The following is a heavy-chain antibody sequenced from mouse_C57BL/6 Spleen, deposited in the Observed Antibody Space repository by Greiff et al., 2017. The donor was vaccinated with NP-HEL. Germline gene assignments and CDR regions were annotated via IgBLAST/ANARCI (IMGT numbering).Heavy chain of an antibody. J-gene: IGHJ3*01. V-gene: IGHV1-81*01. Sequence: QVQLKESGAELARPGASVKLSCKASGYTFTSYGISWVKQRTGQGLAWIGEIYPRSGNTYYNEKFKGKATLTADKSSSTAYMELRSLTSEDSAVYFCARPQTAQASAWFAYWGQGTLVTVSA. D-gene: IGHD3-2*02. CDR2: IYPRSGNT. CDR1: GYTFTSYG. CDR3: ARPQTAQASAWFAY.